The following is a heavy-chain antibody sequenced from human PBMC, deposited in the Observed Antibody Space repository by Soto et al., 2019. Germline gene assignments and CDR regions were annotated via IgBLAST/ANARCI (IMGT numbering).Heavy chain of an antibody. CDR2: FDPEGGEA. V-gene: IGHV1-24*01. D-gene: IGHD3-16*01. J-gene: IGHJ4*02. CDR1: GHTLTEFS. CDR3: ARGPFWGAQGDY. Sequence: ASVKVSCKISGHTLTEFSIRWVRQAPGKGLEWMGGFDPEGGEAIYAQKWHGRVTVTEDTVTDTAYMELSSLRSEDTAVYYCARGPFWGAQGDYWGQGTLVTVSS.